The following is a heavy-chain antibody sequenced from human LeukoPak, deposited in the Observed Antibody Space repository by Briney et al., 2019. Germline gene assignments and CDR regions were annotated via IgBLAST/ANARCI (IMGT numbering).Heavy chain of an antibody. D-gene: IGHD2-2*02. Sequence: SETLCLTCTVSGGSISSGDYYWSWIRQPPGKGLEWIGYIYYSGSTYYNPSLKSRVTISVDTSKNQFSLKLSSVTAADTAVYYCARTAAIEGGYYYYYMDVWGKGTTVTVSS. V-gene: IGHV4-30-4*08. CDR3: ARTAAIEGGYYYYYMDV. J-gene: IGHJ6*03. CDR2: IYYSGST. CDR1: GGSISSGDYY.